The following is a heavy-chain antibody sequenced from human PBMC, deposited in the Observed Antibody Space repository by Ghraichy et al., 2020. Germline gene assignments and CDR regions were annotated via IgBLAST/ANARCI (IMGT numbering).Heavy chain of an antibody. D-gene: IGHD4-17*01. V-gene: IGHV4-39*01. CDR2: IYYSGST. CDR3: ARTQGMTTWAWYFDL. J-gene: IGHJ2*01. CDR1: GGSISSGSYY. Sequence: SETLSLTCTVSGGSISSGSYYWGWIRQPPGKGLEWIGSIYYSGSTYYNPSLESRVTISVDTSKNQFSLKLSSVTAADTAVYYCARTQGMTTWAWYFDLWGRGTLVTVSS.